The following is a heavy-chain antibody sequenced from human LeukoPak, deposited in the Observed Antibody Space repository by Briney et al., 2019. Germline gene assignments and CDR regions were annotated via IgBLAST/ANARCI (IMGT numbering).Heavy chain of an antibody. CDR2: ISGSGGST. D-gene: IGHD1-26*01. J-gene: IGHJ4*02. Sequence: GGSLRLSCAASGFAVSNNYMSWVRQAPGKGLEWVSAISGSGGSTYYADSVKGRFTISRDNSKNTLYLQMNSLRAEDTAVYYCAKDSGSGSYYPYYFDYWGQGTLVTVSS. CDR1: GFAVSNNY. CDR3: AKDSGSGSYYPYYFDY. V-gene: IGHV3-23*01.